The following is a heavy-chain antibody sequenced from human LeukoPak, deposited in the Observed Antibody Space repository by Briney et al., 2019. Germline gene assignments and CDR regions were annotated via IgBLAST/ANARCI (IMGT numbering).Heavy chain of an antibody. CDR1: GFTFSSYA. Sequence: GGSLRLSCAASGFTFSSYAMSWVRQAPGKGLEWVSAISGSGGSTYYADSVKGRFTISGDNSKNTLYPQMNSLRAEDTAVYYCAKVSGSYSGYWGQGTLVTVSS. CDR2: ISGSGGST. V-gene: IGHV3-23*01. CDR3: AKVSGSYSGY. D-gene: IGHD1-26*01. J-gene: IGHJ4*02.